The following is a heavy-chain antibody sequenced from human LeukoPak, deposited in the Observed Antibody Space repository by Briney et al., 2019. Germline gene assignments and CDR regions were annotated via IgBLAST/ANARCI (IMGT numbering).Heavy chain of an antibody. CDR3: ARDRGRRGGFDY. V-gene: IGHV4-39*07. Sequence: KSSETLSLTCTVSGGSISSTSYYWGWIRQPPGKGLEWIGSIHYSGTTYYNPSLKSRVTISLDTSKNQFSLKLTSVTDADTAVYFCARDRGRRGGFDYWGQGTQVTVSS. CDR1: GGSISSTSYY. J-gene: IGHJ4*02. CDR2: IHYSGTT. D-gene: IGHD3-10*01.